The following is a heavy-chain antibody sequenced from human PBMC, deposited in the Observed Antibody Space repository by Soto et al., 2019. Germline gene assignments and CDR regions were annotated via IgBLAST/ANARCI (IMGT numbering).Heavy chain of an antibody. CDR3: VRDSRATGAGAFDI. D-gene: IGHD1-26*01. CDR2: IILNGGSI. J-gene: IGHJ3*02. CDR1: GFTFSSYW. Sequence: GGSLRLSCAASGFTFSSYWMHWVRQAPGKGLEWVSRIILNGGSIGYADSVKGRFTISRVNAKNSLYLQMNSLRAEDTAFYYCVRDSRATGAGAFDIWGLGTMVTVSS. V-gene: IGHV3-20*04.